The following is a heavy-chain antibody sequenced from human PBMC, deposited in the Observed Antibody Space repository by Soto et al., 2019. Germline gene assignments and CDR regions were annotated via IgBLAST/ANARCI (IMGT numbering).Heavy chain of an antibody. J-gene: IGHJ4*02. CDR1: GGSINSGGYY. CDR2: IYYSGIT. V-gene: IGHV4-31*03. D-gene: IGHD3-3*01. CDR3: ARAQTIFGILTVFDY. Sequence: PSEPLSLTFTVSGGSINSGGYYWIWIRQHPGKGLEWIGYIYYSGITYYNPSLKRRVTISIDTSKNQFSLKLSSVTAADTAVYYCARAQTIFGILTVFDYCGQGTLVIVSS.